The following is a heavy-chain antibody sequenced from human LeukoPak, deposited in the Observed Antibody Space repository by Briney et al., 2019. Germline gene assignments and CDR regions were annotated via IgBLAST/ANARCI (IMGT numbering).Heavy chain of an antibody. CDR1: GFTFSSYA. CDR3: AKVGEVGYSNYDYYMDV. D-gene: IGHD5-18*01. CDR2: ISGSGGST. Sequence: PGGSLRLSCAASGFTFSSYAMSWVRQAPGKGLEWVSAISGSGGSTYCADSVKGRFTISRDNSKNTLYLQMNSLRAEDTAVYYCAKVGEVGYSNYDYYMDVWGKGTTVTVSS. V-gene: IGHV3-23*01. J-gene: IGHJ6*03.